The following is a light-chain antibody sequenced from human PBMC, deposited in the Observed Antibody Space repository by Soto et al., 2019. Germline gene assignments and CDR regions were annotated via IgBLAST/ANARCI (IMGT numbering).Light chain of an antibody. CDR3: QQANSFPLS. CDR2: AAS. CDR1: QSIGSR. Sequence: DIQMTQSPPSLSASVGDRVTVTCRASQSIGSRLNWYQQKSGKAPKLLIYAASSLQSGVPSRFSGSGSGTDFTLTISSLQPEDFATYYCQQANSFPLSFGQGTRLEIK. V-gene: IGKV1-12*01. J-gene: IGKJ5*01.